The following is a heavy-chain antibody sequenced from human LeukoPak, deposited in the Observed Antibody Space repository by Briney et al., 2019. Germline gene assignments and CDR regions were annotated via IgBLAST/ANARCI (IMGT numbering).Heavy chain of an antibody. CDR1: GFTFDDYC. Sequence: GGSLRLSCAASGFTFDDYCMSWVRQAPGKGLEWVSGINWSGGSTGYAYSVKGGFTISRDNPKNSLYLQMNSLRAEDTALYYCAKVSRGYSDYWGQGTLVTVS. CDR3: AKVSRGYSDY. D-gene: IGHD3-22*01. CDR2: INWSGGST. V-gene: IGHV3-20*04. J-gene: IGHJ4*02.